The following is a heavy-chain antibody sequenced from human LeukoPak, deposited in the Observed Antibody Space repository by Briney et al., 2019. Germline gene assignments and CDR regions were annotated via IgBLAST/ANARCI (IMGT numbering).Heavy chain of an antibody. J-gene: IGHJ3*02. V-gene: IGHV3-33*01. D-gene: IGHD6-19*01. CDR2: IWYDGSNK. Sequence: GGSLRLSCAASGFTFSSYGMHWVRQAPGKGLEWVAVIWYDGSNKQYTDSVKGRFTISRDNSKNTLYLQMNSLRVEDTAVYYCARGVGSRYSSGWNDAFDIWGQGTMVTVSS. CDR3: ARGVGSRYSSGWNDAFDI. CDR1: GFTFSSYG.